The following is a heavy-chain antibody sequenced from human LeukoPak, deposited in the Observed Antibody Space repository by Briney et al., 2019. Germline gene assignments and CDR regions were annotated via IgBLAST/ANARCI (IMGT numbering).Heavy chain of an antibody. V-gene: IGHV1-2*02. D-gene: IGHD1-26*01. CDR2: INPNTGGT. CDR1: GYTFTGYY. CDR3: AREDSGSYYRYFDY. Sequence: SVKVSCKASGYTFTGYYMHWVRQAPGQGLEWMGWINPNTGGTNYAPKFQGRVTMTRDTSISTAHMELSNLRSDDTAVYYCAREDSGSYYRYFDYWGQGTLVTVSS. J-gene: IGHJ4*02.